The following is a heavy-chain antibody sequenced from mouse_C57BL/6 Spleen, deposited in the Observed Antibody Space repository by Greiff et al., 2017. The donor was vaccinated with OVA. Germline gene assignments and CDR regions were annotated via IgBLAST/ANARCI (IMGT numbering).Heavy chain of an antibody. Sequence: VKLQESGPELVKPGASVKISCKASGYAFSSSWMNWVKQRPGKGLEWIGRIYPGDGDTNYNGKFKGKATLTADKSSSTAYMQLSSLTSEDSAVYFCARDTVVATRAMDYWGQGTSVTVSS. V-gene: IGHV1-82*01. CDR2: IYPGDGDT. J-gene: IGHJ4*01. D-gene: IGHD1-1*01. CDR3: ARDTVVATRAMDY. CDR1: GYAFSSSW.